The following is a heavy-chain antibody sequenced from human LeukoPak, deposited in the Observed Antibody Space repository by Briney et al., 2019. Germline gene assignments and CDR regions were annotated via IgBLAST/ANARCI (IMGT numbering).Heavy chain of an antibody. V-gene: IGHV4-59*01. CDR2: IYYSGST. CDR3: ARTRYYYYGMDV. Sequence: SETLSLTCTVSGGSISSYYWSWIRQPPGKGLEWIGYIYYSGSTNYNPSLKSRVTISVDTPKNQFSLKLSSVTAADTAVYYCARTRYYYYGMDVWGQGTTVTVSS. J-gene: IGHJ6*02. CDR1: GGSISSYY.